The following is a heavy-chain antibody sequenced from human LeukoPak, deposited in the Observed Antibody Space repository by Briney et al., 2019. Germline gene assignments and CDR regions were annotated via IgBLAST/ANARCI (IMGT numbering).Heavy chain of an antibody. J-gene: IGHJ4*02. CDR1: GFTFSSYW. V-gene: IGHV3-7*01. CDR2: IKQDGSEK. CDR3: ASWGPYYYGSGSYYKSYYFDY. Sequence: GGSLRLSCAASGFTFSSYWMSWVRQAPGKGLEWVANIKQDGSEKYYVDSVKGRFTISRDNAKNSLYLRMNSLRAEDTAVYYCASWGPYYYGSGSYYKSYYFDYWGQGTLVTVSS. D-gene: IGHD3-10*01.